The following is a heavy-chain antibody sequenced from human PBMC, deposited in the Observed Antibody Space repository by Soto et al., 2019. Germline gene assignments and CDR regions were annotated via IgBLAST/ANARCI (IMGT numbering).Heavy chain of an antibody. J-gene: IGHJ4*02. V-gene: IGHV4-59*08. CDR3: AKRPHEKEVLMVYASL. CDR1: GVSISSHY. CDR2: IYYSGST. D-gene: IGHD2-8*01. Sequence: SETLSLTCTVSGVSISSHYWSWIRQPPGQGLEWIGYIYYSGSTNYNPSLKSRVTISVDTSKSQFSLRLSSVTAADTAVYYCAKRPHEKEVLMVYASLWGQGTLVTVSS.